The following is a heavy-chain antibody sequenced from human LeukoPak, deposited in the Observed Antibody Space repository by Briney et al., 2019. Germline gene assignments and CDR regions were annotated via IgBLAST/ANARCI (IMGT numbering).Heavy chain of an antibody. CDR1: GGSIGSYY. V-gene: IGHV4-59*01. J-gene: IGHJ6*02. CDR3: ARVPKYTHYYYGMDV. CDR2: IYYSGST. Sequence: SETLSLTCTVSGGSIGSYYWSWIRQPPGKGLEWIGYIYYSGSTNYNPSLKSRVTISVDTSKNLFSLKLSSVTAADTAVYYCARVPKYTHYYYGMDVWGQGTTVTVSS. D-gene: IGHD2-2*02.